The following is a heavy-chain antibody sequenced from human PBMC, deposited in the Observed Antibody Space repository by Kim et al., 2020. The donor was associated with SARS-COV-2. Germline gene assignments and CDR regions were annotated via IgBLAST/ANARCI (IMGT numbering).Heavy chain of an antibody. D-gene: IGHD6-6*01. CDR3: ARAEYSTSPNFDY. J-gene: IGHJ4*02. Sequence: YAHAVKAGVTISRDNSGNRLYLQMHSLRGDDTAVYYCARAEYSTSPNFDYWGQGTLVTVSS. V-gene: IGHV3-30*13.